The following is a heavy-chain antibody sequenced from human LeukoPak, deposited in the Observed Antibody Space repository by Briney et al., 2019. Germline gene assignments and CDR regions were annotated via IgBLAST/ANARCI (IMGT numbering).Heavy chain of an antibody. CDR2: ISPTTAYI. V-gene: IGHV3-21*01. D-gene: IGHD3-10*01. J-gene: IGHJ4*02. CDR1: GFNFSAYT. CDR3: VSSLHGFSYGPGY. Sequence: PGGSLRLSCATSGFNFSAYTMNWVRQAPGKGLDWVSSISPTTAYIHYADSMKGRFTISRDNARRSLYLQMNSLRVEDTAMYYCVSSLHGFSYGPGYWGQGTLVIVSS.